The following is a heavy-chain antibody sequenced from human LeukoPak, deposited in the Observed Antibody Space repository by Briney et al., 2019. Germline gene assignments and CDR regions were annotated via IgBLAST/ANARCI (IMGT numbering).Heavy chain of an antibody. CDR3: AARPGEVAVPYDY. Sequence: GGSLRLSCAASGFTFSTHPMTWVRQAPGKGLEWVSLISRGGDVTYYADSVKGRFTMSRDRSKNTLYLQMHSLRAEDTAVYYCAARPGEVAVPYDYWGQGTLVTVSS. D-gene: IGHD2-15*01. CDR1: GFTFSTHP. CDR2: ISRGGDVT. V-gene: IGHV3-23*01. J-gene: IGHJ4*02.